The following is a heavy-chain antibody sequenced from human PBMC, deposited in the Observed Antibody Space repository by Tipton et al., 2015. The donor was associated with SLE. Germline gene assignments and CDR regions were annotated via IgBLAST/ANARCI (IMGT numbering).Heavy chain of an antibody. J-gene: IGHJ3*02. CDR1: GFTVSSNY. CDR3: ARDLSATGYDAFDI. Sequence: GSLRLSCAASGFTVSSNYMSWVRQAPGKGLEWVSVIYSGGSTYYADSVKGRFTISRHNSKNTLYLQMNSLRAEDTAVYYCARDLSATGYDAFDIWGQGTMVTVSS. D-gene: IGHD1-26*01. V-gene: IGHV3-53*04. CDR2: IYSGGST.